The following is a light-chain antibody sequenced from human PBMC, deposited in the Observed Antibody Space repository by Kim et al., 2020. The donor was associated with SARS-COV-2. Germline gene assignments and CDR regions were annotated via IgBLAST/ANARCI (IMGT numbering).Light chain of an antibody. CDR1: QSVRSN. Sequence: VSPGERATLSCRASQSVRSNVAWYQQKRGQAPSLLIYGVSTRDTGIPARFSGSGSETEFTLTISSLQSEDFAIYYCQQYDKWPLTFGGGTKVDIK. J-gene: IGKJ4*01. V-gene: IGKV3-15*01. CDR3: QQYDKWPLT. CDR2: GVS.